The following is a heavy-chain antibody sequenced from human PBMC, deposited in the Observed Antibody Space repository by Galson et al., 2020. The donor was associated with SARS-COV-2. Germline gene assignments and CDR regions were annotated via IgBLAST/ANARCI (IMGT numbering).Heavy chain of an antibody. CDR3: ARDRYNWNFDI. CDR2: ISSGSSYI. Sequence: GGSLRLSCAASGFTFSGYSMNWVRQAPGKGLEWVSSISSGSSYIYYADSVKGRFSISRDNAKNSLYLQMNSLRAEDTAVYYCARDRYNWNFDIWGHGTRVTVSS. J-gene: IGHJ3*02. V-gene: IGHV3-21*01. D-gene: IGHD1-20*01. CDR1: GFTFSGYS.